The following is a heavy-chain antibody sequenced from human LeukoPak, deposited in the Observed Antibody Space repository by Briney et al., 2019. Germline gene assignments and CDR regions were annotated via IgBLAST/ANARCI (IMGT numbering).Heavy chain of an antibody. J-gene: IGHJ5*02. CDR3: AKDKTAAWFGDLNPYNWFDP. Sequence: GGSLRLSCAASGFTFSSYAMSWVRQAPWKGLEWVSAISGSGGSTYYADSVKGRFTISRDNSKNTLYLQMNSLRAEDTAVYYCAKDKTAAWFGDLNPYNWFDPWGQGTLVTVSS. V-gene: IGHV3-23*01. D-gene: IGHD3-10*01. CDR1: GFTFSSYA. CDR2: ISGSGGST.